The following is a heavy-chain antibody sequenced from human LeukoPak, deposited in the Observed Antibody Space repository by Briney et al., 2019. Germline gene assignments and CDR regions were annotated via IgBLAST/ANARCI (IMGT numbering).Heavy chain of an antibody. J-gene: IGHJ4*02. D-gene: IGHD4-23*01. CDR3: AGGGNSDSPEFDY. CDR2: IYYTGDT. V-gene: IGHV4-39*07. CDR1: GGSIISGTHF. Sequence: SETLSLTCTVSGGSIISGTHFWGYIHQPPGEGLEWIASIYYTGDTYYNPSLKSRVTISIDTSKNQFSLTLVSVTAADTAVYYCAGGGNSDSPEFDYWGQGTLVSVSS.